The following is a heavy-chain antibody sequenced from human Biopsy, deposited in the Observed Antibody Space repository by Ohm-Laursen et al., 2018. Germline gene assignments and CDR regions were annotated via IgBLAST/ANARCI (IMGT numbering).Heavy chain of an antibody. D-gene: IGHD2/OR15-2a*01. Sequence: SLRLSCTASGFTFSTYWMTWVRQAPGKGLEWVANIKRAGSQSNHADSVKGRFTISRDNAKNPLYLQMNSLRAEDTAVYYCTRDTTYYAGTTYYDALDVWGQGTTVTVSS. CDR1: GFTFSTYW. J-gene: IGHJ3*01. V-gene: IGHV3-7*01. CDR2: IKRAGSQS. CDR3: TRDTTYYAGTTYYDALDV.